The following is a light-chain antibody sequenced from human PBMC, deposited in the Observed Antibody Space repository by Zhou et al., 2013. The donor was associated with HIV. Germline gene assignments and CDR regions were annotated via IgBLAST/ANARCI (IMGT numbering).Light chain of an antibody. CDR2: KTS. Sequence: EIVLTQTPTSSLVTPGQPASISCRASQSLAHSDGHHYVSWYHQRPGQPLRLLIYKTSNRFSGVPDRFSGSGAGTDFTLKISRVEAEDVGVYYCMQATHFPRTFGQGTKVEIK. V-gene: IGKV2-24*01. J-gene: IGKJ1*01. CDR3: MQATHFPRT. CDR1: QSLAHSDGHHY.